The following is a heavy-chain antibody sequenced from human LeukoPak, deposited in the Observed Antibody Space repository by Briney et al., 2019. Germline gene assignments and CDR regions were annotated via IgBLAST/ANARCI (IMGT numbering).Heavy chain of an antibody. V-gene: IGHV1-2*06. CDR3: AREITAAAGY. CDR1: GFTFSGSA. J-gene: IGHJ4*02. Sequence: PGGSLRLSCAASGFTFSGSAMHWVRQAPGQGLEWMGRINPNSGGTNYAQKFQGRVTMTRDTSISTAYMELNRLRSDDTAVYYCAREITAAAGYWGQGTLVTVSS. D-gene: IGHD6-13*01. CDR2: INPNSGGT.